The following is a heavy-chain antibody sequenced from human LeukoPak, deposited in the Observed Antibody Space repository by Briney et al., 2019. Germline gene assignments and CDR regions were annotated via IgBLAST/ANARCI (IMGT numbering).Heavy chain of an antibody. CDR3: ASPVGYSSSWD. V-gene: IGHV3-48*03. Sequence: AGGSLRLSCAASGFTFSSYEMNWVRQAPGKGLEWASYISSSGSTIYYADSVKGRFTISRDNAKNSLYLQMNSLRAEDTAVYYCASPVGYSSSWDWRQGTLVTVSS. CDR1: GFTFSSYE. CDR2: ISSSGSTI. D-gene: IGHD6-13*01. J-gene: IGHJ4*02.